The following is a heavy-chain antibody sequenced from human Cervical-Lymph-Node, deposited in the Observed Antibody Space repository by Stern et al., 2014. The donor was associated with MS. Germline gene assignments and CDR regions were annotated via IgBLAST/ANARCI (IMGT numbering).Heavy chain of an antibody. V-gene: IGHV1-58*02. D-gene: IGHD5-18*01. J-gene: IGHJ5*02. Sequence: MQLVQSGPEVKKPGTSVKVSCKASGITFSHSAIQWLRQARGQRPEWIGWVVVFNGDVNYAPRFQERVTITQDMSTSTVYMELRSLKSEDTAIYYCASERYTYYDDQRPPGGFDPWGQGTLVTVSS. CDR2: VVVFNGDV. CDR3: ASERYTYYDDQRPPGGFDP. CDR1: GITFSHSA.